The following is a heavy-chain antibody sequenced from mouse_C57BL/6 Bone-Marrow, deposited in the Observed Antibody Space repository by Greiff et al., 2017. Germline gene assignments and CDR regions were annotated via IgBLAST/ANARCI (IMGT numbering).Heavy chain of an antibody. CDR1: GYSFTDYN. V-gene: IGHV1-39*01. D-gene: IGHD2-4*01. J-gene: IGHJ4*01. Sequence: VQLQQSGPELVKPGASVKISCKASGYSFTDYNMNWVKQSNGKSLGWIGVINPNYGTTSYNQKFQGKATLTVDQSSSTAYMQRNSLTSEDSAVYYCARGYDYDYAMDYWGQGTSVTVSS. CDR3: ARGYDYDYAMDY. CDR2: INPNYGTT.